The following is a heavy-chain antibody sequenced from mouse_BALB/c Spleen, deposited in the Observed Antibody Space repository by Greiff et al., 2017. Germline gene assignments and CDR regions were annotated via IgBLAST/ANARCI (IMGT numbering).Heavy chain of an antibody. CDR3: ARVGEGFDY. Sequence: LQESGAELVRPGTSVKVSCKASGYAFTNYLIEWVKQRPGQGLEWIGVINPGSGGTNYNEKFKGKATLTADKSSSTAYMQLSSLTSDDSAVYFCARVGEGFDYWGQGTTLTVSS. J-gene: IGHJ2*01. V-gene: IGHV1-54*01. CDR2: INPGSGGT. CDR1: GYAFTNYL.